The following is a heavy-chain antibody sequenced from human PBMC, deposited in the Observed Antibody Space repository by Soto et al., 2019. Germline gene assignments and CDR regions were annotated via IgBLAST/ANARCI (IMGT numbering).Heavy chain of an antibody. CDR1: GFTFSSYA. CDR2: ISGSGGST. CDR3: AKDARGYSSSNFDY. V-gene: IGHV3-23*01. Sequence: SGGSPRLSCAASGFTFSSYAMSWVRQEPGKGLEWVSAISGSGGSTYYADSVKGRFTISRDNSKNTLYLQMNSLRAEDTAVYYCAKDARGYSSSNFDYWGQGTLVTVSS. J-gene: IGHJ4*02. D-gene: IGHD6-6*01.